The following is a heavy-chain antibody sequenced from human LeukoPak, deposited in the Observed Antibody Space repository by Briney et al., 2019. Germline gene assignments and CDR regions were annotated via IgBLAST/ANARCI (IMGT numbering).Heavy chain of an antibody. CDR1: GGSFSGYY. D-gene: IGHD2-15*01. V-gene: IGHV4-34*01. CDR2: INHSGST. J-gene: IGHJ4*02. CDR3: ARGVTVVAAMRFDY. Sequence: PSETLSLTCAVYGGSFSGYYWSWIRQPPGKGLEWIGEINHSGSTNYNPSLKSRVTISVDTSKNQFSLKLSSVTAADTAVYYCARGVTVVAAMRFDYWVQATLVNV.